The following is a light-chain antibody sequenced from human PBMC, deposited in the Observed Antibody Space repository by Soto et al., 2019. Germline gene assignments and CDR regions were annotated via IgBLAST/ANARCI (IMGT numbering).Light chain of an antibody. V-gene: IGKV1-5*03. CDR1: ESISDW. Sequence: DIQMTQSPSTLSASVGDRVTITCRASESISDWVAWYQQKPGQAPKFLIYKASILESGVPSRFSGSGSGTEFTLTISSLQPDDFAIYYCQQYDTSPTTFGQGTKVEIK. CDR2: KAS. J-gene: IGKJ1*01. CDR3: QQYDTSPTT.